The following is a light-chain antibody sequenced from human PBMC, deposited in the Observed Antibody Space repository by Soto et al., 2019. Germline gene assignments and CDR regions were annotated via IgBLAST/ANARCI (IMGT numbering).Light chain of an antibody. CDR2: GAS. V-gene: IGKV3-20*01. J-gene: IGKJ5*01. CDR1: QSVSSSY. CDR3: QQDYDLPIT. Sequence: EIVLTQSPGTLSLSPGERATLSCRASQSVSSSYLAWYQQKPGQAPRLLIYGASSRATGIPDRFSGSGSGTDFTLTISSLQPEDFAVYYCQQDYDLPITFGQGTRLEIK.